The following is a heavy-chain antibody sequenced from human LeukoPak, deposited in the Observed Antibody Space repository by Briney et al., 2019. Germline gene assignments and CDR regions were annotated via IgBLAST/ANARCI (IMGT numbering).Heavy chain of an antibody. D-gene: IGHD2-15*01. CDR2: ISSNGGST. Sequence: GGSLRLSCAAYAFTFSSYAMHWVRQAPGKGLEYVSAISSNGGSTYYANSVKGRFTISRDNSKNTLYLQMGSLRAEDMAVYYCARCSGGSCYSDYWGQGTLVTVSS. J-gene: IGHJ4*02. V-gene: IGHV3-64*01. CDR1: AFTFSSYA. CDR3: ARCSGGSCYSDY.